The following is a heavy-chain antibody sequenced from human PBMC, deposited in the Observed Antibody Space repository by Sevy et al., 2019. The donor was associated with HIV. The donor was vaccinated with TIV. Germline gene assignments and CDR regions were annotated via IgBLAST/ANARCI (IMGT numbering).Heavy chain of an antibody. CDR2: ISYDGSNK. Sequence: GGSLRLSCAASGFTFSSYGMHWVRQAPGKGLEWVAVISYDGSNKYYADSVKGRFTISRDNSKNTLYLQMNSLRAEDTAVYYCAKDLGYGPFDYWGLGTLVTVSS. V-gene: IGHV3-30*18. CDR3: AKDLGYGPFDY. D-gene: IGHD5-18*01. CDR1: GFTFSSYG. J-gene: IGHJ4*02.